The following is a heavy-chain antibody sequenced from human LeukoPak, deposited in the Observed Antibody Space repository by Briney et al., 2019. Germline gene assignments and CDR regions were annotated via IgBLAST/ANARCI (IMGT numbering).Heavy chain of an antibody. J-gene: IGHJ4*02. Sequence: GGSLRLSCAASGFTFSSYAMHWVRQAPGKGLEGVAVISYDGSNKYYADSVKGRFTISRDNSKNTLYLQMNSLRAEDTAVYYCAKDQFWFGESNAFDYWGQGTLVTVSS. CDR1: GFTFSSYA. V-gene: IGHV3-30*04. D-gene: IGHD3-10*01. CDR2: ISYDGSNK. CDR3: AKDQFWFGESNAFDY.